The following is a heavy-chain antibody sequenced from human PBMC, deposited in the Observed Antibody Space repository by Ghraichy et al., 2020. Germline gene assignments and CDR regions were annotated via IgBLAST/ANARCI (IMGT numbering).Heavy chain of an antibody. CDR3: ASNYGSGSYVDY. V-gene: IGHV4-61*01. CDR2: IYYSGST. CDR1: GGSVSSGSYY. D-gene: IGHD3-10*01. Sequence: SQTLSLTCTVSGGSVSSGSYYWSWIRQPPGKGLEWIGYIYYSGSTNYNPSLKSRVTISVDTSKNQFSLKLSSVTAADTAVYYCASNYGSGSYVDYWGQGTLVTVSS. J-gene: IGHJ4*02.